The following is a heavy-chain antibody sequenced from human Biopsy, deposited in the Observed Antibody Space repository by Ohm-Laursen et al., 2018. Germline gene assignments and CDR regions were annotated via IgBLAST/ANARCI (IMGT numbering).Heavy chain of an antibody. CDR2: MNTNSGNT. Sequence: ASAKVSCKASGYTFTRYNINWVRQATGRGLEWMGWMNTNSGNTDYAQKFQGRVTMTRNTSISTAYMELNSLRSEDTAVYYWARGSFWFGGNYYYYGMDVWGQGTTVTVSS. CDR1: GYTFTRYN. D-gene: IGHD3-10*01. J-gene: IGHJ6*02. V-gene: IGHV1-8*01. CDR3: ARGSFWFGGNYYYYGMDV.